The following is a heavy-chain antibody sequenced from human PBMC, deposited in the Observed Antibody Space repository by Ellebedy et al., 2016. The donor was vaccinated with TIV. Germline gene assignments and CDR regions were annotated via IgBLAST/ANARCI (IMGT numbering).Heavy chain of an antibody. D-gene: IGHD2-21*01. J-gene: IGHJ4*02. CDR3: ARVRDVVVIAPKMGFDY. CDR1: GDSINSFDYA. V-gene: IGHV4-30-2*01. Sequence: SETLSLXXAVSGDSINSFDYAWSWIRQPPGRGLEWIGYIYHSGRTNYNPSLKSRVTISVDTSKNQFSLKLNSVTAADTAVYYCARVRDVVVIAPKMGFDYWGQGTLVAVSS. CDR2: IYHSGRT.